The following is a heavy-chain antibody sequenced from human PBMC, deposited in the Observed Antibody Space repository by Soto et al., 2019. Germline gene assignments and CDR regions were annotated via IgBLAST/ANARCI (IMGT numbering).Heavy chain of an antibody. CDR1: GGSISSYY. V-gene: IGHV4-59*08. D-gene: IGHD6-6*01. Sequence: PSETLSLTCTVSGGSISSYYWSWIRQPPGKGLEWIGYIYYSGSTNYNPSLKSRVTISVDTSKNQFSLKLSSVTAADTAVYYCARHGLIIAALYWFDPWGQGTLVTVSS. CDR2: IYYSGST. J-gene: IGHJ5*02. CDR3: ARHGLIIAALYWFDP.